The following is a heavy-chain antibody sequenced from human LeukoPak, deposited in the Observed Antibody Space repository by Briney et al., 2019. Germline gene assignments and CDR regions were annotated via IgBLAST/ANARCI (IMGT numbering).Heavy chain of an antibody. CDR3: ARDLDWVFDF. Sequence: ASVKVSCKASGYTFNTHSFSWVRQAPGQGLEWMGWISTYNGDTKYAQDYQDRVTMTTDASTSTAYMELRSLRSDDTAVYYCARDLDWVFDFWGQGTLVTVSS. CDR2: ISTYNGDT. D-gene: IGHD3-9*01. CDR1: GYTFNTHS. V-gene: IGHV1-18*01. J-gene: IGHJ4*02.